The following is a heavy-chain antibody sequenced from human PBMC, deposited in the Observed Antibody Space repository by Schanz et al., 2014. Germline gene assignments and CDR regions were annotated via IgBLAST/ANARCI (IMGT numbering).Heavy chain of an antibody. V-gene: IGHV4-4*02. CDR3: ARDERDLPRSLFVF. CDR2: INNSGST. CDR1: GGFISSINW. Sequence: QVQLQESGPGLVKPSQTLSLTCNVSGGFISSINWWSWVRQSPGTGLEWIGEINNSGSTNYNPSLKSRVTISLDKSKSQFSLTLNAVTAADTAVYYCARDERDLPRSLFVFWGQGTLVTVSS. J-gene: IGHJ4*02. D-gene: IGHD2-2*01.